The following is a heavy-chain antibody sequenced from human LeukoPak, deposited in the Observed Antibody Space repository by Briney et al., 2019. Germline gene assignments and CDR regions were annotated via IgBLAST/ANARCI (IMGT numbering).Heavy chain of an antibody. D-gene: IGHD2-21*01. CDR2: ISYDGSNK. V-gene: IGHV3-30*01. J-gene: IGHJ4*02. CDR3: ARDLNNCAGKGDC. CDR1: GFTFSSYA. Sequence: PGGSLRLSCAASGFTFSSYAMHWVRQAPGKGLEWVAVISYDGSNKYYADPVKGRFTISSDNSKNTLYLQMNSLRAEDTAVYYCARDLNNCAGKGDCWGQGTLVTVSS.